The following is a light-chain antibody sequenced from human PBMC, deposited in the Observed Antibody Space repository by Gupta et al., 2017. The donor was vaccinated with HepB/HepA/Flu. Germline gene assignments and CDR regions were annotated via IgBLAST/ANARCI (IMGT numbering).Light chain of an antibody. CDR2: KAS. Sequence: DIQMTQSPSTLSASVGDRVTITCRASQSISSRLAWYQQKPGKAPKLLIYKASTLESGVPSRFSGSGSGTEFTLTSSSLQTDDYETYYCQQYNTWTFGQGTKVEIK. CDR3: QQYNTWT. CDR1: QSISSR. J-gene: IGKJ1*01. V-gene: IGKV1-5*03.